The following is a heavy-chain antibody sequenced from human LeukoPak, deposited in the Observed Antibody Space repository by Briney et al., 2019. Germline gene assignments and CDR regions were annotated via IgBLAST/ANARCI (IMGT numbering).Heavy chain of an antibody. Sequence: GGSLRLSCAASGFTVSSNYMSWVRQAPGKGLEWVSVIYSGGSTYYADSVKGRFTISRDNSKNSLFLQMNSLRSEDTAVYYCAKDHGFNGNEIFDSWGQGTLVSVSS. CDR2: IYSGGST. CDR3: AKDHGFNGNEIFDS. J-gene: IGHJ4*02. CDR1: GFTVSSNY. D-gene: IGHD5-12*01. V-gene: IGHV3-53*01.